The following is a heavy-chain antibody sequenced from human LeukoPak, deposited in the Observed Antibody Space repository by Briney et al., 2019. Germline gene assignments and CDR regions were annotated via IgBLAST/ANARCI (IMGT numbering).Heavy chain of an antibody. Sequence: GGSLRLSCAASGFTFSSYAMSWVRQAPGKGLEWVSAISGSGGSTYYADSVKGRFTISRDNSKNTLYLQMNSLRAEDTAVYYCAKRGIYCSSTSCYAGSGYFFDYWGQGTLVTVSS. J-gene: IGHJ4*02. CDR1: GFTFSSYA. CDR3: AKRGIYCSSTSCYAGSGYFFDY. V-gene: IGHV3-23*01. CDR2: ISGSGGST. D-gene: IGHD2-2*01.